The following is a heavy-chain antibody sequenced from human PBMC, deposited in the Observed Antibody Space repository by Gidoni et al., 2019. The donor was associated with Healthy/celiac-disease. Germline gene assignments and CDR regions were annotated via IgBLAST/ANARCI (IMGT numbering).Heavy chain of an antibody. CDR1: GFTFSSYA. CDR2: ISGSGGST. D-gene: IGHD3-22*01. Sequence: EVQLLEPGGGLVQPGGSLRLSCSASGFTFSSYAMSWVRQAPGKGLEWVSAISGSGGSTYYADSVKGRFTISRDNSKNTLYLQMNSLRAEDTAVYYCAKGDSYYDSSGYYGPDAFDIWGQGTMVTVSS. V-gene: IGHV3-23*01. J-gene: IGHJ3*02. CDR3: AKGDSYYDSSGYYGPDAFDI.